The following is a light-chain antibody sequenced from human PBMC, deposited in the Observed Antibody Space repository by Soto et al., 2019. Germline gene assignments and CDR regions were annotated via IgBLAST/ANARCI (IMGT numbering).Light chain of an antibody. CDR3: QSYASSPSATFV. Sequence: QAAITQPPSVSGAPGQKVTISCTGSISNIGAGYDVHWYVQLPGAAPKLLIYGNTNRPSGVPDRFSGSKSGTSASLAITGLRAEDEADYYCQSYASSPSATFVYRTGTKVTVL. V-gene: IGLV1-40*02. CDR1: ISNIGAGYD. CDR2: GNT. J-gene: IGLJ1*01.